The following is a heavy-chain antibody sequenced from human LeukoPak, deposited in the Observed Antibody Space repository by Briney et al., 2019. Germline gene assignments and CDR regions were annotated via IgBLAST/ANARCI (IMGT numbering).Heavy chain of an antibody. Sequence: SETLSLTCTVSGGSISSYYWSWIRQPPGKGLEWIAYIYNSEYTNYNPSLRSRASISVDMSKNLCSLRLSSVTAADTAVYYCARHAIYSGGYSFWFDPWGLGTLVTVSS. CDR1: GGSISSYY. CDR2: IYNSEYT. D-gene: IGHD1-26*01. CDR3: ARHAIYSGGYSFWFDP. V-gene: IGHV4-59*08. J-gene: IGHJ5*02.